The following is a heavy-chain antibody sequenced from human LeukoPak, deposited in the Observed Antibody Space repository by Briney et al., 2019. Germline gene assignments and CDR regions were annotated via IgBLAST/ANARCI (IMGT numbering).Heavy chain of an antibody. CDR2: IIPIFGTA. CDR1: GGTFSSYA. V-gene: IGHV1-69*13. J-gene: IGHJ5*02. Sequence: VASVKVSCKASGGTFSSYAISWVRQAPGQGLEWMGGIIPIFGTANYAQKFQGRVTITADESTSTAYMELSSLRSEDTAVYYCARASSIAAAGIPIWFDPWGQGTLVTVSS. CDR3: ARASSIAAAGIPIWFDP. D-gene: IGHD6-13*01.